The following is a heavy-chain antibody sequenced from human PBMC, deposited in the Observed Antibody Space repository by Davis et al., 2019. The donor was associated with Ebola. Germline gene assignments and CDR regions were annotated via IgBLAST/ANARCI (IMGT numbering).Heavy chain of an antibody. V-gene: IGHV3-NL1*01. D-gene: IGHD3-10*01. CDR3: SAWITMVQGVIGRNGMDV. J-gene: IGHJ2*01. CDR1: GFTFSSYG. CDR2: IYSGGST. Sequence: GESLKISCAASGFTFSSYGMHWVRQAPGKGLEWVSVIYSGGSTYYADSVKGRFTISRHNSKNTLYLQMNSLKTEDTAVYYCSAWITMVQGVIGRNGMDVWGRGTLVTVSS.